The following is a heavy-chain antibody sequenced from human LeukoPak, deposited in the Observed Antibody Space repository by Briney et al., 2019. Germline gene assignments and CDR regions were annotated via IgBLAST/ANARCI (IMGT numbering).Heavy chain of an antibody. V-gene: IGHV1-69*01. CDR3: ARSLADYYDSSGYPYYFDY. Sequence: SVKVSCKASGGTFSGYAISWVRQAPGQGLEWMGGIIPIFGTANYAQKFQGRVTITADESTSTAYMELSSLRSEDTAVYYCARSLADYYDSSGYPYYFDYWGQGTLVTVSS. CDR1: GGTFSGYA. J-gene: IGHJ4*02. D-gene: IGHD3-22*01. CDR2: IIPIFGTA.